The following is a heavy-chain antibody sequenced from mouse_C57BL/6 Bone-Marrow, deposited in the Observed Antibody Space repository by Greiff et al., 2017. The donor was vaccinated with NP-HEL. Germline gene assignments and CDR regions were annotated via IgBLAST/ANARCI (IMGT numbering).Heavy chain of an antibody. CDR2: IDPENGDT. CDR3: TPALSYVDY. J-gene: IGHJ2*01. V-gene: IGHV14-4*01. Sequence: VQLQQSGAELVRPGASVKLSCTASGFNIKDDYMHWVKQRPEQGLEWIGWIDPENGDTEYASKLQGKATITADTSSNTAYLHLSILTSKDTAVYYCTPALSYVDYWGQGTTLTVSS. CDR1: GFNIKDDY.